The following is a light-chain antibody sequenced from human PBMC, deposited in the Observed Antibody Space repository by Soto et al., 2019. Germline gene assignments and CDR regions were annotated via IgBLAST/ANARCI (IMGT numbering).Light chain of an antibody. CDR3: GSYTSSTRAV. CDR1: SSDVGGFDY. V-gene: IGLV2-14*03. J-gene: IGLJ1*01. Sequence: QSALTQPASVSGSPGQSITISCTGTSSDVGGFDYVSWYQQHPGKAPKLMIFDVFNRPSGVSNRFSGSKSGNTASLTISGFQAEDEADYYCGSYTSSTRAVFGTGTKLTVL. CDR2: DVF.